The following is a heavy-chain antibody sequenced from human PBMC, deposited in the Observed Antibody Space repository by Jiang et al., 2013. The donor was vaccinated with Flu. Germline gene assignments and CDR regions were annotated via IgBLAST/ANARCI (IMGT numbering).Heavy chain of an antibody. CDR3: ARGAETGLVTIRPYYYYGMDV. D-gene: IGHD3/OR15-3a*01. Sequence: GAEVKKPGASVKVSCKASGYTFTSYGISWVRQAPGQGLEWMGWISAYNGNTNYAQKLQGRVTMTTDTSTSTAYMELRSLRSDDTAVYYCARGAETGLVTIRPYYYYGMDVWGQGTTVTVSS. CDR2: ISAYNGNT. V-gene: IGHV1-18*01. CDR1: GYTFTSYG. J-gene: IGHJ6*02.